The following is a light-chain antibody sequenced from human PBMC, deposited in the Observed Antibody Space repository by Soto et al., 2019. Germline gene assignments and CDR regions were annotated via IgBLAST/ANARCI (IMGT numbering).Light chain of an antibody. V-gene: IGLV3-25*02. CDR3: QSADSSGTYV. Sequence: SYELTQPPSVSVSPGQTARITCSGDALPKQYSYWYQQKPGQAPVLVIYKDSERSSGIPERFSGSSSGTTVTLTISGVQAEDDADYYCQSADSSGTYVFGTGTKVTV. CDR2: KDS. CDR1: ALPKQY. J-gene: IGLJ1*01.